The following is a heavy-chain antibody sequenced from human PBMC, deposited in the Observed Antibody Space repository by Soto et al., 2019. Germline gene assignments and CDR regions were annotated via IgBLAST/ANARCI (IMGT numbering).Heavy chain of an antibody. CDR2: INPSGGST. CDR3: AKIASGYCSSTSCVRNFYYYMDV. Sequence: ASVKVSCKASGYTFTSYYMHWVLQAPGQGLEWMGIINPSGGSTSYAQKFQGRVTMTRDTSASTVYMELSSLRSEDTAVYYCAKIASGYCSSTSCVRNFYYYMDVWGKGTTVTVSS. D-gene: IGHD2-2*01. J-gene: IGHJ6*03. CDR1: GYTFTSYY. V-gene: IGHV1-46*03.